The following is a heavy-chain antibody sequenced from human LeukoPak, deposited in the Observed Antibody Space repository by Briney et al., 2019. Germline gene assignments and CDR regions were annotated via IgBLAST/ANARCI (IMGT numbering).Heavy chain of an antibody. Sequence: PSETLSLTCAVYGGSFSGYYWSWIRQPPGKGLEWIGETNHSGSTNYNPSLKSRVTISVDTSKNQFSLKLSSVTAADTAVYYCARGPPQHYYDSSGYYYLGYWGQGTLVTVSS. CDR2: TNHSGST. D-gene: IGHD3-22*01. J-gene: IGHJ4*02. CDR3: ARGPPQHYYDSSGYYYLGY. V-gene: IGHV4-34*01. CDR1: GGSFSGYY.